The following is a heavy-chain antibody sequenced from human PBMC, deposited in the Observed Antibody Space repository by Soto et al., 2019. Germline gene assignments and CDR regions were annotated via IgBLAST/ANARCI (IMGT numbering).Heavy chain of an antibody. J-gene: IGHJ6*02. Sequence: EVQLVESGGGLVKPGGSLRLSCVASGFSITNAWMNWVRQAPGKGLEWVGRIKRKIDGETTDYAAPVKGGFTISRDDSKNMLYLQMNSLKADDTALYYCTTGSVEGVWGQGTTVTVSS. V-gene: IGHV3-15*07. D-gene: IGHD2-15*01. CDR3: TTGSVEGV. CDR2: IKRKIDGETT. CDR1: GFSITNAW.